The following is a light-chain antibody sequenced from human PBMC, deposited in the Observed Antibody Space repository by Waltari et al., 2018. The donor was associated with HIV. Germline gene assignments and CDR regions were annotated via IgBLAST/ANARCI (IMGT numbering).Light chain of an antibody. CDR1: GSHIRSHD. Sequence: QSVLTQPPSASGTPGQRVIIPCSGSGSHIRSHDVNWYQQLPGTAPKLLIYSNNQRPSGVPDRFSGSKSGTSASLAISVLQSEDDADYYCAAWDDSLNGPMFGGGTKLTVL. V-gene: IGLV1-44*01. J-gene: IGLJ3*02. CDR2: SNN. CDR3: AAWDDSLNGPM.